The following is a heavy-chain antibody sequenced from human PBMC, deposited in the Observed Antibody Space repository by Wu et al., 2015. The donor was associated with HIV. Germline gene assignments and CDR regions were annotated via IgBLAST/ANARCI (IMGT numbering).Heavy chain of an antibody. CDR3: ARDDSSSWKXYYYYGLDV. Sequence: QVQLVQSGAEVKKPGSSVKVSCKASGGSFNNYAISWVRQAPGQGLEWMGGIIPIVTTINYAQKFQDRVSITTDESMSTAYLELRSLRSEDTAVYYCARDDSSSWKXYYYYGLDVWGQGTTVIVSS. CDR2: IIPIVTTI. CDR1: GGSFNNYA. V-gene: IGHV1-69*05. J-gene: IGHJ6*02. D-gene: IGHD6-13*01.